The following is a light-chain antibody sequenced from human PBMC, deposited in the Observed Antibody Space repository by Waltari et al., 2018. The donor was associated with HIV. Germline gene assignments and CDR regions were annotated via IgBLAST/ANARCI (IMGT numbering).Light chain of an antibody. Sequence: DIVLTQSPATLSLPPGERATLSCRASQSVFTYLAWYQQKPGQAPRLLIYDASNRAPGIPARFSASGSGTDFTLTISSLEPEDFAVYFCQQRTKWPTFGGGTKVEI. CDR1: QSVFTY. J-gene: IGKJ4*01. V-gene: IGKV3-11*01. CDR2: DAS. CDR3: QQRTKWPT.